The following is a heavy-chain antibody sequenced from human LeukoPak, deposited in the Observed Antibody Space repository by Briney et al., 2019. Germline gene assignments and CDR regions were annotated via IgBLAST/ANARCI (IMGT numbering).Heavy chain of an antibody. Sequence: PGGSLRLSCAASGFTFSSYSMNWVRQAPGKGLEWVSSISSSSSYIYYADSVKGRFTISRDNAKNSLYLQMNCLRAEDTAVYYCARVAGSSSSYYYYYMDVWGKGTTVTVSS. CDR3: ARVAGSSSSYYYYYMDV. CDR1: GFTFSSYS. J-gene: IGHJ6*03. V-gene: IGHV3-21*01. CDR2: ISSSSSYI. D-gene: IGHD6-6*01.